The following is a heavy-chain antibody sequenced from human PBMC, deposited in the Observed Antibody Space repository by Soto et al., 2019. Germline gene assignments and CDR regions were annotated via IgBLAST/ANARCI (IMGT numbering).Heavy chain of an antibody. CDR3: ARDRIVGATTDYYGMDV. V-gene: IGHV1-18*04. CDR2: ISAYNGNT. J-gene: IGHJ6*02. CDR1: GYTFTSYG. D-gene: IGHD1-26*01. Sequence: QVQLVQSGAEVKKPGASVKVSCKASGYTFTSYGISWVRQAPGQGLEWMGWISAYNGNTNYAQKLQGSVTMTTDTSTSTAYMELRSLRSDDTAVYYCARDRIVGATTDYYGMDVWGQGTTVTVSS.